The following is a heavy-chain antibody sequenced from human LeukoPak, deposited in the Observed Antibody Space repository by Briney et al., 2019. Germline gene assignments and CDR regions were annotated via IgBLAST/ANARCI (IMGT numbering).Heavy chain of an antibody. V-gene: IGHV3-48*04. CDR2: ISSSSSTI. J-gene: IGHJ4*02. Sequence: PGGSLRLSCATSGFTFTNYGMNWVRQAPGKGLEWVSYISSSSSTIYYADSVKGRFTISRDNAKNSLYLQMNSLRAEDTAVYYCARESWFNDYYGSGSYYNPDYFDYWGQGTLVTVSS. CDR3: ARESWFNDYYGSGSYYNPDYFDY. CDR1: GFTFTNYG. D-gene: IGHD3-10*01.